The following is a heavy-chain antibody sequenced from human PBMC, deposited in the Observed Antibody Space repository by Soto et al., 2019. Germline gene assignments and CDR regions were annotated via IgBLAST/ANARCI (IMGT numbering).Heavy chain of an antibody. D-gene: IGHD1-1*01. CDR2: ISGSGGSI. V-gene: IGHV3-23*01. CDR1: GFTFTTNA. J-gene: IGHJ6*02. CDR3: VKGYWKGDV. Sequence: EVQLLESGGGLVQPGGSLRPPFAASGFTFTTNAMNWVRQVPGNGLEWVSAISGSGGSIHYADSVKGRFTISRDNSKNTLYLQMNSLRDEDTAVYHCVKGYWKGDVWGQGTTVTVSS.